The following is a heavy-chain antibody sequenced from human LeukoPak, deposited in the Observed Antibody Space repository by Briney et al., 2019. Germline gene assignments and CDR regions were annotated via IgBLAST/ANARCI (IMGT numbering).Heavy chain of an antibody. D-gene: IGHD6-13*01. V-gene: IGHV3-73*01. J-gene: IGHJ4*02. Sequence: PGGSLKLSCAASGFTFSGSAMHWVRQASGKGLEWVGRIRSKANSYATAYAASVKGRFTISRDDSKNTAYLQMNSPKTEDTAVYYCTRVLSDSSSAKFDYWGRGTLVTVSS. CDR1: GFTFSGSA. CDR2: IRSKANSYAT. CDR3: TRVLSDSSSAKFDY.